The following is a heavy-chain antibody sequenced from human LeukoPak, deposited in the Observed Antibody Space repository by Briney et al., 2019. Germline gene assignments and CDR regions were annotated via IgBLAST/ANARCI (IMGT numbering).Heavy chain of an antibody. CDR3: ARADTASSSYFDY. CDR1: GFTFSSYD. Sequence: GGSLRLSCAASGFTFSSYDMHWVRQPPGKGLEWVSAIGTAGDTYYPGSVKGRFTISRENAKNSLYLQMNSLRAGDTAVYYCARADTASSSYFDYWGQGTLVTVSS. V-gene: IGHV3-13*01. D-gene: IGHD6-6*01. CDR2: IGTAGDT. J-gene: IGHJ4*02.